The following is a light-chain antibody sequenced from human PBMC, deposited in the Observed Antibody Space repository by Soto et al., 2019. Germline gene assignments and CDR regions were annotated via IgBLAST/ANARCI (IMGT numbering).Light chain of an antibody. J-gene: IGKJ2*01. CDR2: GES. V-gene: IGKV3-15*01. Sequence: EIVMTHSPVTLSVSPGERATLSCRASQRVSSNVAWYQQKPGQAPRLLIYGESTRATGIPARFSGSGSETELTLTISSLQSEDFAVYYCQQYNNWPLYTVGQGTKVDIK. CDR1: QRVSSN. CDR3: QQYNNWPLYT.